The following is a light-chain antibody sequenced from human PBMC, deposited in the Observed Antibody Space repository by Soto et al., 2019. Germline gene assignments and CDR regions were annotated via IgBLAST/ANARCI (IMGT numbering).Light chain of an antibody. CDR2: DAS. Sequence: EIVLTQSPATLSLSPGERATLSCRASQSVSSYLAWYQQKPGQAPRLLIYDASNRATGIPARFSGSGSGTDFTLTISSLEPEEFAVYYCQQRSNWPSTFGQGTRREIK. CDR1: QSVSSY. V-gene: IGKV3-11*01. CDR3: QQRSNWPST. J-gene: IGKJ5*01.